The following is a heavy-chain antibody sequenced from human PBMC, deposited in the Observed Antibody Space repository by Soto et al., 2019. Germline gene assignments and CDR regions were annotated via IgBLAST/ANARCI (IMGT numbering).Heavy chain of an antibody. Sequence: SVKVSCKASGGTLSRYSISWVRLAPGQGLEWMGGIIPVFGTPKYAQKFQGRVTITADESTSTAYMELRSLRSEDTAVYYCARVSDCSGGGCYSSFDYWGQGTLVTVSS. J-gene: IGHJ4*02. D-gene: IGHD2-15*01. CDR2: IIPVFGTP. V-gene: IGHV1-69*13. CDR1: GGTLSRYS. CDR3: ARVSDCSGGGCYSSFDY.